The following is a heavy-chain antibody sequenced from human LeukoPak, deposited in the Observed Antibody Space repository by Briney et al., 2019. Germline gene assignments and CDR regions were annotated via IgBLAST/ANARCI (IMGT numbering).Heavy chain of an antibody. J-gene: IGHJ4*02. CDR1: GFTFSTYN. CDR2: ISSSSSTI. Sequence: SGGSLRLSCAASGFTFSTYNMNWVRQAPGKGLEWVSYISSSSSTIYYADSVKGRFAISRDNAKNSLYLQMNRLRDEDTAVYYCARDPLSSSWYPDYWGQGTLVTVSS. V-gene: IGHV3-48*02. D-gene: IGHD6-13*01. CDR3: ARDPLSSSWYPDY.